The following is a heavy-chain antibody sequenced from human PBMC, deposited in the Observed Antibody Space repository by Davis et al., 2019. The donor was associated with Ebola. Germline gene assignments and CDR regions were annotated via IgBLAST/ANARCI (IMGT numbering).Heavy chain of an antibody. CDR2: MKPDGGER. CDR3: ARDRAVAGPFDY. D-gene: IGHD6-19*01. Sequence: PGGSLRLSCATSGFTFSDYWMSWVRKVPGKGLEWVANMKPDGGERNYVDSVKGRFTISRDNSKNTLYLQMNSLRAEDTAVYYCARDRAVAGPFDYWGQGTLVTVSS. V-gene: IGHV3-7*01. CDR1: GFTFSDYW. J-gene: IGHJ4*02.